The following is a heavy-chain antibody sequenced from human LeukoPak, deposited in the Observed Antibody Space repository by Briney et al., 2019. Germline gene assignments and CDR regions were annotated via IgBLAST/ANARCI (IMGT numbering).Heavy chain of an antibody. CDR3: ARRVEYNYGFRFDP. CDR1: GGSIGSYL. Sequence: SETLSLTCTVSGGSIGSYLWNWIRQPAGKGLEWIGHIYSSDNTSYNPSLKSRVTMSVDTSKNQFSLKLTSVTAADTAVYYCARRVEYNYGFRFDPWGQGTLVTVSS. J-gene: IGHJ5*02. V-gene: IGHV4-4*07. D-gene: IGHD5-18*01. CDR2: IYSSDNT.